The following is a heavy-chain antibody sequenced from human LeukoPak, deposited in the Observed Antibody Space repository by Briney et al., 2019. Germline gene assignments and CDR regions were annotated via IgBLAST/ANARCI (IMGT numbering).Heavy chain of an antibody. Sequence: GGSLRLSCVASGFTFSNYAMSWVRQASGKGLEWVSAVSGGSSNTYYADSVKGRFTISRDNSKNTLYLQMNSLRADDTAIYYCAKEASGYSFSDWWGQGVLVTVSS. J-gene: IGHJ4*02. V-gene: IGHV3-23*01. D-gene: IGHD1-26*01. CDR2: VSGGSSNT. CDR3: AKEASGYSFSDW. CDR1: GFTFSNYA.